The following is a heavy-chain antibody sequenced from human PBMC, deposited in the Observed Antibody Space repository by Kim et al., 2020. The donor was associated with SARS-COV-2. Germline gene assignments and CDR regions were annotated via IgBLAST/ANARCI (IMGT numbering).Heavy chain of an antibody. Sequence: GGSLRLSCAAFGFSFSDYYMTWMRQAPGKGLEWVSYISSGSSHTNYADSVKGRFFISRDNAKNSLYLQMNSLRVEDTAMYYCARGRIAATGFYFDDWGQGTLVTVSS. CDR2: ISSGSSHT. CDR3: ARGRIAATGFYFDD. V-gene: IGHV3-11*06. D-gene: IGHD6-13*01. J-gene: IGHJ4*02. CDR1: GFSFSDYY.